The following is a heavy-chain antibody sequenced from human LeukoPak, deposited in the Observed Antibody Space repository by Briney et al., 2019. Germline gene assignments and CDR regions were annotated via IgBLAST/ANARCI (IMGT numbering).Heavy chain of an antibody. V-gene: IGHV4-39*07. CDR3: ARDMGIVGATLPPLYYYYGMDV. Sequence: SETLSLTCTVSGGSISSSSYYWGWIRQPPGKGLEWIGSIYYSGSTYYNPSLKSRVTISVDTSKNQFSLKLSSVTAADTAVYYCARDMGIVGATLPPLYYYYGMDVWGQGTTVTVSS. D-gene: IGHD1-26*01. CDR2: IYYSGST. CDR1: GGSISSSSYY. J-gene: IGHJ6*02.